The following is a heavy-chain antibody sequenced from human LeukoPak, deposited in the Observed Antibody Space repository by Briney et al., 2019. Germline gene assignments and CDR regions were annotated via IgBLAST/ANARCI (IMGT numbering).Heavy chain of an antibody. J-gene: IGHJ4*02. D-gene: IGHD3-22*01. CDR2: IYYSGST. CDR3: ARQVDSNHPLRYYFDY. Sequence: PSETLSLTCTVSGGSISSYYWSWIRQPPGKGLEWIGYIYYSGSTNYNPSLKSRGTISADTSKNQFSLKLSSVTAEDTALYYCARQVDSNHPLRYYFDYWGQGTLVTVFS. CDR1: GGSISSYY. V-gene: IGHV4-59*08.